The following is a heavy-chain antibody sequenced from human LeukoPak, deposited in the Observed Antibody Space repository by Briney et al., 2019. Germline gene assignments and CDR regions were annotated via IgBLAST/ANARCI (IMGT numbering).Heavy chain of an antibody. CDR3: ARVGVAAGFDY. Sequence: PSETLSLTCTLSGGSITSYYWSWIRPTAGKGREWIGRIYTSGSTNYNLSLKSRVTMSVDTSKIQFSLKLSSVTAADTAVYYCARVGVAAGFDYWGQGTLVTVSS. D-gene: IGHD6-13*01. J-gene: IGHJ4*02. CDR2: IYTSGST. V-gene: IGHV4-4*07. CDR1: GGSITSYY.